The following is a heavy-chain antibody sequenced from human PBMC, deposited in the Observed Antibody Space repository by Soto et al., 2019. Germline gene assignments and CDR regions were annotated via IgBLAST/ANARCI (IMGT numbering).Heavy chain of an antibody. CDR1: GGSISSYY. D-gene: IGHD3-22*01. V-gene: IGHV4-59*12. CDR3: ARGPVSYDSSGYLRYYYYYGMDV. J-gene: IGHJ6*02. CDR2: IYYSGST. Sequence: SSETLSLTCTVSGGSISSYYWSWIRQPPGKGLEWIGYIYYSGSTNYNPSLKSRVTISVDTSKNQFSLKLSSVTAADTAVYYCARGPVSYDSSGYLRYYYYYGMDVWGQGTTVTVSS.